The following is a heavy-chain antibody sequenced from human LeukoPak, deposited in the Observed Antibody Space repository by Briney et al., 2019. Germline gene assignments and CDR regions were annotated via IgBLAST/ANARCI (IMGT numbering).Heavy chain of an antibody. CDR1: GGSISSYY. V-gene: IGHV4-59*01. Sequence: SETLSLTCTVSGGSISSYYWSWIRQPPGKGLEWIGYIYYSGSTNYNPSLKSRVTISVDTSKNQFSLKLSSVTAADTAVYYCARHVAVEYCSGTSCHWYFDLWGRGTLVTVSS. D-gene: IGHD2-2*01. J-gene: IGHJ2*01. CDR2: IYYSGST. CDR3: ARHVAVEYCSGTSCHWYFDL.